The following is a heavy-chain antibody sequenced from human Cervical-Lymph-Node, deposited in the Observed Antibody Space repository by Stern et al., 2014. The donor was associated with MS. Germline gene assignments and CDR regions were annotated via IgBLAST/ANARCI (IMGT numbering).Heavy chain of an antibody. D-gene: IGHD2/OR15-2a*01. CDR3: ARQHCTTINCENSYFDY. V-gene: IGHV4-4*02. J-gene: IGHJ4*02. CDR2: IYHLGST. CDR1: GDSITSNNW. Sequence: VQLVESGPGLVKPSGTLSLTCAVSGDSITSNNWWSWVRQSPGKGLEWIGAIYHLGSTNYSPSLRSRVTISADKSKNQFSLRLDSVTAADTALYYCARQHCTTINCENSYFDYWGRGSLVPVSS.